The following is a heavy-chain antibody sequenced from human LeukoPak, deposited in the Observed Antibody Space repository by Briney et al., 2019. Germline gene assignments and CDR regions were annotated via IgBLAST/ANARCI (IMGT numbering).Heavy chain of an antibody. D-gene: IGHD6-13*01. CDR2: INPSGGST. CDR3: ARDWRNSSSWPALGGY. Sequence: ASVKVSCKASGYTFTRYYMHWGRHAPGQGLEWMGIINPSGGSTSYAQKFQGRVTMTRDTSTSTVYMELSSLRSEDTAVYYCARDWRNSSSWPALGGYWGQGTLVTVSS. CDR1: GYTFTRYY. V-gene: IGHV1-46*01. J-gene: IGHJ4*02.